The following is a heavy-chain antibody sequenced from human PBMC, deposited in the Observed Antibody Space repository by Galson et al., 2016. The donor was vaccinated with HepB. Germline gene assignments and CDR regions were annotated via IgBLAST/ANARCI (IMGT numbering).Heavy chain of an antibody. CDR3: AKDKGLATVSSMDV. J-gene: IGHJ6*02. CDR2: LGWNGDNI. CDR1: GFTFEDYG. D-gene: IGHD4-17*01. Sequence: SLRLSCAASGFTFEDYGMHWVRQAPGKGLEWVSRLGWNGDNIGYADSVKGRFTISRDNAKNSLYLQMTSLRADDTALYYCAKDKGLATVSSMDVWGQGTTVTVSS. V-gene: IGHV3-9*01.